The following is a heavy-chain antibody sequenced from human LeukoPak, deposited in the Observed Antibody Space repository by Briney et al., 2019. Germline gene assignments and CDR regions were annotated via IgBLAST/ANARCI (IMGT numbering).Heavy chain of an antibody. D-gene: IGHD3-3*01. V-gene: IGHV3-23*01. CDR2: NSVRVNYA. CDR1: GFTASSNY. CDR3: AKYYDFWSGYSQHYYYMDV. J-gene: IGHJ6*03. Sequence: VRSLSLSSAASGFTASSNYMSWVRQAPGKGLEWVSANSVRVNYASNAHSVRGRFTISRENSKNTLYLQMTRLRAEDTAVYSCAKYYDFWSGYSQHYYYMDVWGKGTTVTVSS.